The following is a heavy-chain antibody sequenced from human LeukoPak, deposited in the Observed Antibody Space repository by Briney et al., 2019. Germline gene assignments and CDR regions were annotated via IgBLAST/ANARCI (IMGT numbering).Heavy chain of an antibody. V-gene: IGHV3-30*02. CDR1: GFTFSSYG. CDR2: IRYDGSNK. Sequence: GGSLRLSCAASGFTFSSYGMHWVRQAPGKGLEWVAFIRYDGSNKYYADSVKGRFTISRDNSKNALYLQMNSLRAEDTAVYYCAKDSSSWPPHFDYWGQGTLVTVSS. CDR3: AKDSSSWPPHFDY. D-gene: IGHD6-13*01. J-gene: IGHJ4*02.